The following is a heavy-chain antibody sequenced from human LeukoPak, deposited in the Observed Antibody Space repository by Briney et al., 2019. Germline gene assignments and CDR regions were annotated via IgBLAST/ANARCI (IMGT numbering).Heavy chain of an antibody. V-gene: IGHV1-8*03. CDR1: GYTFTGYY. Sequence: PGASVKVSCKASGYTFTGYYMHWVRQATGQRLEWMGWMNPNSGNTGYAQKFQGRVTITRNTSISTAYMELSSLRSEDTAVYYCARVNGADYDFWSGYYGDAFDIWGQGTMVTVSS. D-gene: IGHD3-3*01. CDR3: ARVNGADYDFWSGYYGDAFDI. J-gene: IGHJ3*02. CDR2: MNPNSGNT.